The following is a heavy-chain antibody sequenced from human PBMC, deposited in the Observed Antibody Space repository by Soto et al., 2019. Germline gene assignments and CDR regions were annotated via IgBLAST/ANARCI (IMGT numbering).Heavy chain of an antibody. J-gene: IGHJ4*02. CDR3: ARRLGVFDY. V-gene: IGHV3-23*01. CDR2: ISGSGHRK. CDR1: GFIFSTNA. Sequence: EVHLLDSGGGLVQPGGSLRLSCAASGFIFSTNAMSWVRQAPGKGLEWVSAISGSGHRKYYADSVKGRFTIARDNSKNPLSIQRNSLRAEVTAVYYCARRLGVFDYWGPGPLVTVSS. D-gene: IGHD1-26*01.